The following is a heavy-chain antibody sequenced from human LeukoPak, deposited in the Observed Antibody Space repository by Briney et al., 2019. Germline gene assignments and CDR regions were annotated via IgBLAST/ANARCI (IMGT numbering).Heavy chain of an antibody. CDR2: IIPIFGTA. D-gene: IGHD7-27*01. Sequence: GASVKVSCEASGGTFSSYAISWVRQAPGQGLEWMGGIIPIFGTANYAQKFQGRVTITADESTSTAYMELSSLRSEDTAVYYCAREIRNWGPDYYYGMDVWGQGTTVTVSS. CDR1: GGTFSSYA. J-gene: IGHJ6*02. CDR3: AREIRNWGPDYYYGMDV. V-gene: IGHV1-69*13.